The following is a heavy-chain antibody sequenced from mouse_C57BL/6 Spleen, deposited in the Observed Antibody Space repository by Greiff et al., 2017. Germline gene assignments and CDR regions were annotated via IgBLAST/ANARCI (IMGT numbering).Heavy chain of an antibody. CDR3: AREGLRQKDYYAMDY. V-gene: IGHV1-64*01. Sequence: VQLQQPGAELVKPGASVKLSCKASGYTFTSYWMHWVKQRPGQGLEWIGMIHPNSGSTNYNEKFKSKATLTVDKSSSTAYMQLSSLTSEDSAVYYCAREGLRQKDYYAMDYWGQGTSVTVSS. D-gene: IGHD2-4*01. CDR2: IHPNSGST. J-gene: IGHJ4*01. CDR1: GYTFTSYW.